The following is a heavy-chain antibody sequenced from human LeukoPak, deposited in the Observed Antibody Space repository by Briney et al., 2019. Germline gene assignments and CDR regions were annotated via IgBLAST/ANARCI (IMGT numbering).Heavy chain of an antibody. CDR3: ARGSPAAGNY. CDR1: GFTFSSYA. CDR2: ISHDGSNK. Sequence: RSGGSLRLSCAASGFTFSSYAMHWVRQAPGKGLEWVAVISHDGSNKYYADSVKGRFTISRDNSKNTLYLQMNSLRAEDTAVYYCARGSPAAGNYWGQGTLVTVSS. D-gene: IGHD6-13*01. J-gene: IGHJ4*02. V-gene: IGHV3-30-3*01.